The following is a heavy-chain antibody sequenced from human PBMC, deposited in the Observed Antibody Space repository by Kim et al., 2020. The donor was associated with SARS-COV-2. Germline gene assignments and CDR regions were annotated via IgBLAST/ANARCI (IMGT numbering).Heavy chain of an antibody. CDR1: GYSFTDYA. V-gene: IGHV7-4-1*02. D-gene: IGHD6-19*01. CDR2: ITTLNGNP. Sequence: ASVKVSCKASGYSFTDYAVNWVRQAPGKGLEWMGWITTLNGNPTYAQGFRGRFAFSLDTSVTTVYLQINGLKAEDAALYYCVRGRRGNSGWGEAWGQGTLVTVSS. J-gene: IGHJ5*02. CDR3: VRGRRGNSGWGEA.